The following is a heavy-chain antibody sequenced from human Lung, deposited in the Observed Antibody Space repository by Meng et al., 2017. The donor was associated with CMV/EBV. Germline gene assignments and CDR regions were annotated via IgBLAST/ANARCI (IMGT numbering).Heavy chain of an antibody. Sequence: GGSXRLXCAASGFTFSHYKMNWVRQAPGKGLEWVSYISRSDNTKDYADSVKGRFTISRDNAKNSLYLHMNSLRADDTAVYYCARSDSYGDFDSWGQGPLVTGLL. V-gene: IGHV3-48*03. CDR3: ARSDSYGDFDS. D-gene: IGHD5-18*01. J-gene: IGHJ4*02. CDR2: ISRSDNTK. CDR1: GFTFSHYK.